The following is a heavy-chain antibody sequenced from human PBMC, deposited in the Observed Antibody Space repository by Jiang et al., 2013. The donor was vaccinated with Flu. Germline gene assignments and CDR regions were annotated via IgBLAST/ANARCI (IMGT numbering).Heavy chain of an antibody. CDR3: ASSSSWFNWFDP. J-gene: IGHJ5*02. D-gene: IGHD6-13*01. V-gene: IGHV1-3*01. Sequence: SGAEVKKPGASVKVSCKASGYTFSSYTMQWVRQGPGQRLEWMGWINYVTGDTKYSQNFQGRVTITRDTSASTVYLELSSLRFEDTAVYYCASSSSWFNWFDPWGQGTLVTVSS. CDR1: GYTFSSYT. CDR2: INYVTGDT.